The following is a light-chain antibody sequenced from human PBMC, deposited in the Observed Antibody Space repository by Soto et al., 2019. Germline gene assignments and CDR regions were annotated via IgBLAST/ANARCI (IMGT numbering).Light chain of an antibody. V-gene: IGKV4-1*01. CDR3: QQYYSTPPT. CDR2: WAS. CDR1: QSVLYSSNNKNY. J-gene: IGKJ3*01. Sequence: DIVMTQSPDSLAVSLGERATINCKSSQSVLYSSNNKNYLAWYQQKPGQPPKLLIYWASTRASGVPDRFSGSGSGTDFTLTISSLQAEDVAIYYCQQYYSTPPTFVPGTKVDIK.